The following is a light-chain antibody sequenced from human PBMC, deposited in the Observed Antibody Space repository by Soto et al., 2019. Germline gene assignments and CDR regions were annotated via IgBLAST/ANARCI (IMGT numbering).Light chain of an antibody. CDR1: QTVSSSY. V-gene: IGKV3-20*01. CDR2: DAS. J-gene: IGKJ1*01. Sequence: IVFTQSPGTLSLSPGDRATLSCRASQTVSSSYLAWYQQKPGQAPSLLIYDASSRATGIPDRFSGSGSGTDFTLTISRLEPEDFAVYYCQQYGRSPWTFGQGTKVDIK. CDR3: QQYGRSPWT.